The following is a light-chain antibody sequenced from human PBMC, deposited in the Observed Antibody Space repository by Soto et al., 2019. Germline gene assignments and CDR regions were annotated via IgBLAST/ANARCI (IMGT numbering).Light chain of an antibody. Sequence: VLTQSPATLSLSPGEKATRSFRASQSIHTSLAWYQQKPGQPPRLVVYDSTLRANGVPDRFGGSRSGTEFTLTINNLEPEDFAVYYCQQRNVWPPITFGQGTRLEIK. CDR3: QQRNVWPPIT. J-gene: IGKJ5*01. CDR1: QSIHTS. CDR2: DST. V-gene: IGKV3-11*01.